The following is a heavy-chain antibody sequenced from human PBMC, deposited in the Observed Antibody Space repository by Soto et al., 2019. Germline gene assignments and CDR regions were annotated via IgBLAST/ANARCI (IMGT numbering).Heavy chain of an antibody. D-gene: IGHD6-6*01. Sequence: QVQLQQWGAEVLKPSETLSLTCVVNGGSFSGYYWSWIRQPPGKGLERIGEINDSGITDSNPSLESRVTMSVDMSKNQFSLNLNSVTAADTAVYHCARGRSSVPDRRGIGYYGLDVWGQGTTVTVSS. CDR2: INDSGIT. CDR1: GGSFSGYY. CDR3: ARGRSSVPDRRGIGYYGLDV. J-gene: IGHJ6*02. V-gene: IGHV4-34*01.